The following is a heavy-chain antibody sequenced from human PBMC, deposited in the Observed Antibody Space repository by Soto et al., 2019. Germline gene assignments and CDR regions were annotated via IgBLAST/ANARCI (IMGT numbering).Heavy chain of an antibody. Sequence: VASVKVSCKTSGYIFTTVFLHWMRQAPGQRVEWMGRINPADGNTLNSQKFLGRVSITTDTSASTTYMELTSLTSEDTAVYYCARGPSTGCFDSWGQGTLVTVSS. CDR2: INPADGNT. J-gene: IGHJ4*02. CDR1: GYIFTTVF. D-gene: IGHD1-1*01. V-gene: IGHV1-3*01. CDR3: ARGPSTGCFDS.